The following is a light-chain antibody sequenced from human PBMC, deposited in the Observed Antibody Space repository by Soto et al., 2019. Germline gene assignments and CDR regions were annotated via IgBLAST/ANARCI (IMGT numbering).Light chain of an antibody. CDR1: KKDVGYYKG. CDR3: FSFTRSDTYV. J-gene: IGLJ1*01. CDR2: EVS. V-gene: IGLV2-18*02. Sequence: SVAGCPGQSVTISCTGNKKDVGYYKGVSWYQQSPGTAPKLMIYEVSNRPSGVPDRFSGSKSGNTASLTISGLQAEDEADYFCFSFTRSDTYVFGTGTKVTVL.